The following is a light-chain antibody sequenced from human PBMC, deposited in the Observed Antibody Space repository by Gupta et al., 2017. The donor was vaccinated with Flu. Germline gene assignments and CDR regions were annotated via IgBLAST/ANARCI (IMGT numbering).Light chain of an antibody. CDR2: DAS. CDR3: QQHNNFPLT. V-gene: IGKV1-33*01. J-gene: IGKJ4*01. Sequence: DIEMTKSPPSLSASVGDRVTVTCRASQDIRDHIIWYQHKPNEAPRVLISDASTLETGVPSRFSGDGFGTEFTLTISSLQVEDFASYFCQQHNNFPLTFGGGTKLEI. CDR1: QDIRDH.